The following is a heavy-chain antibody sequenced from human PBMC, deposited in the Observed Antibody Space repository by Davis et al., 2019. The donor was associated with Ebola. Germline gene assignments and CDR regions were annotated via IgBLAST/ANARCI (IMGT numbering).Heavy chain of an antibody. Sequence: GSLRLSCTVSGGSISTNYWSWIRQPPGKGLEWIGYIYYSGSTNYNPSLKSRVTISVDTSKNQFSLKLSSVTAADTAVYYCAKTVGWLQQSGEEYFQHWGQGTLVTVSS. D-gene: IGHD4-23*01. CDR2: IYYSGST. CDR3: AKTVGWLQQSGEEYFQH. CDR1: GGSISTNY. V-gene: IGHV4-59*01. J-gene: IGHJ1*01.